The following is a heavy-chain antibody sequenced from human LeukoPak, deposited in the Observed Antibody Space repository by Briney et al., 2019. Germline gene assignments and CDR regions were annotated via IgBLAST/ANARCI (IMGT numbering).Heavy chain of an antibody. J-gene: IGHJ4*02. CDR2: INPSGGST. D-gene: IGHD3-22*01. Sequence: ASVKVSRKASGYTFTSYYMHWVRQAPGQGLEWMGIINPSGGSTSYAQKFQGRVTMTRDTSTSTVYMELSSLRSEDTAVYYCVVVVITTSFDYWGQGTLVTVSS. V-gene: IGHV1-46*01. CDR1: GYTFTSYY. CDR3: VVVVITTSFDY.